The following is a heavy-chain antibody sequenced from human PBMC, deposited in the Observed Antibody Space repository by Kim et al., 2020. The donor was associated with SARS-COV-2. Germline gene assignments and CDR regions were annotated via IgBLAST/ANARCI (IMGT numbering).Heavy chain of an antibody. J-gene: IGHJ4*02. D-gene: IGHD6-19*01. Sequence: TNYSPSFQGHVTISADKSISTAYLQWSGLKASDTAMYYCARHGSSGWSDYWGQGTQVTVSS. CDR2: T. CDR3: ARHGSSGWSDY. V-gene: IGHV5-10-1*01.